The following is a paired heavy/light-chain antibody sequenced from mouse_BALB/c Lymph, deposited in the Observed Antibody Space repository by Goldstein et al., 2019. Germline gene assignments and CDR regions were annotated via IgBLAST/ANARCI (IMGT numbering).Heavy chain of an antibody. V-gene: IGHV1S81*02. CDR2: INPSNGGT. CDR1: GYTFTSYW. Sequence: QVQLQQPGAELVKPGASVKLSCKASGYTFTSYWMHWVKLRPGQGFEWIGEINPSNGGTNYNEKFKRKATLTVDKSSSTAYMQLSSLTSEDSAVYYCTIGGNYYYAMDYWGQGTSVTVSS. D-gene: IGHD2-1*01. CDR3: TIGGNYYYAMDY. J-gene: IGHJ4*01.
Light chain of an antibody. CDR3: QQGQSYPYT. CDR2: KAS. J-gene: IGKJ2*01. CDR1: QNINVW. V-gene: IGKV10-94*01. Sequence: DIQMNQSPSSLSASLGDTITITCHASQNINVWLSWYQQKPGNIPKLLIYKASNLHTGVPSRFSGSGSGTGFTLTISSLQPEDIATYYCQQGQSYPYTFGGGTKLEIK.